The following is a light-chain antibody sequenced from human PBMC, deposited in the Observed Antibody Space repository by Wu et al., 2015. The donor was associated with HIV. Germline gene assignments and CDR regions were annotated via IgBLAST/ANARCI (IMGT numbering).Light chain of an antibody. CDR2: GAS. V-gene: IGKV3-15*01. Sequence: EIMMTQSPATLSVSPGERVTLSCRASQSVSSNLAWYQQKPGQAPRLLISGASTRATGIPARFSGAGSGTEFTLTISNLQSEDSAVYYCQQYNNRPLTSGGGTKVEIK. J-gene: IGKJ4*01. CDR3: QQYNNRPLT. CDR1: QSVSSN.